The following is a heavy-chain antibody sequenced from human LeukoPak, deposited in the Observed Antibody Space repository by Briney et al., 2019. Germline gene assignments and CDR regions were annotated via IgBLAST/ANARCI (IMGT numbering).Heavy chain of an antibody. V-gene: IGHV1-18*01. J-gene: IGHJ5*02. CDR1: GYTFTTYG. D-gene: IGHD3-22*01. CDR3: AGGYPNWFDP. CDR2: ISDYNGNT. Sequence: ASVKVSCTASGYTFTTYGISWVRQAPGQGLEWMGWISDYNGNTKYVQKFQGRVTMTTDTSTSTAYMELRSLRSDDTAVYYCAGGYPNWFDPWGQGTLVTVSS.